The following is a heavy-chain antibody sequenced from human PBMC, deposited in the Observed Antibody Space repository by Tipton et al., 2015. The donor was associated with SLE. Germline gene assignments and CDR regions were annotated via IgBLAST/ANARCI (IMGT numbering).Heavy chain of an antibody. CDR3: ARRWVIAAAGLGDYFDY. CDR1: GGSISSSSYY. J-gene: IGHJ4*02. Sequence: LRLSCTVSGGSISSSSYYWGWIRQPPGQGLEWIGSIYYSGSTYYNPSLKSQVTISVDTSKNQFSLKLSSVTAADTAVYYCARRWVIAAAGLGDYFDYWGQGTLVTVSS. V-gene: IGHV4-39*07. D-gene: IGHD6-13*01. CDR2: IYYSGST.